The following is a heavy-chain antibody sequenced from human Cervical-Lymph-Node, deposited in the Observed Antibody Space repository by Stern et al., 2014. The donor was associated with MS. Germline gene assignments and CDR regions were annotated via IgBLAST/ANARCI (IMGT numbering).Heavy chain of an antibody. J-gene: IGHJ6*02. CDR2: IYPRGSDT. CDR1: GYSFTSYW. D-gene: IGHD3-9*01. V-gene: IGHV5-51*01. CDR3: AGYDILTGYASYYYYGMDV. Sequence: VQLVQSGAGVKKPGESLKISCKGSGYSFTSYWIGWVRQAPGKGLEWVGIIYPRGSDTRYSPSLQGPVTITRDKAHSTRYLQWSSLKASDTAMYYCAGYDILTGYASYYYYGMDVWGQGTTVTVSS.